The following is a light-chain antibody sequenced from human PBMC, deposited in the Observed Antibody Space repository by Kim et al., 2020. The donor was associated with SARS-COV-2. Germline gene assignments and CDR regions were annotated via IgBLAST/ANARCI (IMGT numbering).Light chain of an antibody. Sequence: QSVLTQPASISGSPGQSITISCTGTSSDVGSYNLVSWYQQEPGKAPKLMVYEATKRPSGVSNRFSGSKSGNTASLTISGLQAGDAADYYCCSYADSSTLVFGGGTQLTVL. CDR2: EAT. CDR1: SSDVGSYNL. J-gene: IGLJ2*01. V-gene: IGLV2-23*01. CDR3: CSYADSSTLV.